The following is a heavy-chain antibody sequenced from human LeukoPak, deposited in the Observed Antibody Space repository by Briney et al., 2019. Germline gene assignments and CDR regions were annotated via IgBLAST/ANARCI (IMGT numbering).Heavy chain of an antibody. CDR3: ARSLKWNLVGFDY. CDR1: GFTLSIYA. CDR2: INNSGDNT. D-gene: IGHD1-1*01. Sequence: GGSLRLSCAASGFTLSIYAMNWVRQAPGKGLEWVSVINNSGDNTFYADSVKGRFTISRDNSKNTLYLQMSSLRGEDTAVYYCARSLKWNLVGFDYWGQGTLVTVSS. J-gene: IGHJ4*02. V-gene: IGHV3-23*01.